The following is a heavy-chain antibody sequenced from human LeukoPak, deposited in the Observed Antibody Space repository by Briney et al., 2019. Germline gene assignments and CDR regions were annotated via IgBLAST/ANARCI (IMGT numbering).Heavy chain of an antibody. CDR2: IIPILGIA. J-gene: IGHJ3*02. V-gene: IGHV1-69*04. CDR1: GGTFSSYA. D-gene: IGHD3-22*01. Sequence: ASVKVSCKASGGTFSSYAISWVRQAPGQGLEWMGRIIPILGIANYAQKFQGRVTITADKSTSTAYMELSSLRSEDPAVYYCAIPTYYYDSSGYEDAFDIWGQGTMVTVSS. CDR3: AIPTYYYDSSGYEDAFDI.